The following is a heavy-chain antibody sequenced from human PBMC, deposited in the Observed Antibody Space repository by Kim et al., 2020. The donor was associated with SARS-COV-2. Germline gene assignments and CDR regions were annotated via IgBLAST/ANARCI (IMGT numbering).Heavy chain of an antibody. CDR1: GYTFTSYG. D-gene: IGHD3-10*01. J-gene: IGHJ4*02. Sequence: ASVKVSCKASGYTFTSYGISWVRQAPGQGLEWMGWISAYNGNTNYAQKLQGRVTMTTDTSTRTAYMELRSLRSDDTAVYYCARDLLTYGSGSCYPDYWGQGTLVTVSS. CDR3: ARDLLTYGSGSCYPDY. CDR2: ISAYNGNT. V-gene: IGHV1-18*01.